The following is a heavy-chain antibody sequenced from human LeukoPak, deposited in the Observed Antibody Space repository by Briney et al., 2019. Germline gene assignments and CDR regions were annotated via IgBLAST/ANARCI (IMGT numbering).Heavy chain of an antibody. CDR1: GFDLSPYT. CDR3: ARRVTTFLS. J-gene: IGHJ4*02. D-gene: IGHD4-17*01. Sequence: GGSLRLSCSASGFDLSPYTMNWVRQAPGKGLEWVASISSTSSYMYYGDSLKGRFTISRDDAKNTLYLQLGSLRAEDTATYYCARRVTTFLSWGQGTLVIVSS. V-gene: IGHV3-21*01. CDR2: ISSTSSYM.